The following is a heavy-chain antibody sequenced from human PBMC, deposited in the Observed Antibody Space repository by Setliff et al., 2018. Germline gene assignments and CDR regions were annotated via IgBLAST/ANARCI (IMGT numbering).Heavy chain of an antibody. Sequence: SETLSLTCTVSGGSINNYHWNWIRQPPGKGLEWIGYVGYNGNTHYNPSLNSRVTMSVDTSKNQFSLKLSSVTAADTAVYYCARDRLLVGARYAMDVWGKGTTVTVSS. CDR3: ARDRLLVGARYAMDV. J-gene: IGHJ6*03. CDR2: VGYNGNT. CDR1: GGSINNYH. V-gene: IGHV4-59*12. D-gene: IGHD1-26*01.